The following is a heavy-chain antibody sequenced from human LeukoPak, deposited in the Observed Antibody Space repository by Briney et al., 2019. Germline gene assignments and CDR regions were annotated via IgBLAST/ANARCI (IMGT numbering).Heavy chain of an antibody. CDR1: GCTFSSYA. V-gene: IGHV1-69*01. CDR3: AGHMVRGVIREYNWFDN. CDR2: IIRIVGTA. Sequence: ASLKVSCRASGCTFSSYAISWVRQAPGQGREWMGGIIRIVGTANYEHKCQGRVTVTADESTSTAYMELSSLRFEDTAVYYCAGHMVRGVIREYNWFDNWGQGTLVTVSS. D-gene: IGHD3-10*01. J-gene: IGHJ5*02.